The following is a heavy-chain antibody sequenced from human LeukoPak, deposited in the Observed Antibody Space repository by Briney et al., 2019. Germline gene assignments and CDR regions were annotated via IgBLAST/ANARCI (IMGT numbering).Heavy chain of an antibody. D-gene: IGHD6-19*01. Sequence: GESLQISSQGSGYTFTNYWIGWVRPMPGKGLEWMGSINAGDSETKYSPSFQGQVTISVDKSISTAFLQWSSLKASDTAMYYCARPGYRSMYFDYWGHGALVTVSS. V-gene: IGHV5-51*01. CDR2: INAGDSET. CDR1: GYTFTNYW. CDR3: ARPGYRSMYFDY. J-gene: IGHJ4*01.